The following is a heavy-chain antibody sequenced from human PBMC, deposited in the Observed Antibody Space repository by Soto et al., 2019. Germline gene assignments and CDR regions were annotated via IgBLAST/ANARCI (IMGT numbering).Heavy chain of an antibody. D-gene: IGHD1-26*01. V-gene: IGHV1-24*01. CDR3: ATAGEVGATYYFDY. CDR2: FDPEDGET. Sequence: ASVNVSCKFSGYTLTELSIDWVRQAPGKGLEWMGGFDPEDGETIYAQKFQGRVTMTEDTSTDTAYMELSSLRSEDTAVYYCATAGEVGATYYFDYWGQGTLVTVSS. J-gene: IGHJ4*02. CDR1: GYTLTELS.